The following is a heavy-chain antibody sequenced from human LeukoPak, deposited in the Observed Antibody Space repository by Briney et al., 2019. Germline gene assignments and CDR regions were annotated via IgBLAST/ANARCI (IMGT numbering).Heavy chain of an antibody. D-gene: IGHD3-22*01. CDR1: GFTFSSYW. Sequence: PGGSLRLSCAASGFTFSSYWMHWVRYAPGKGLVWVSRINRYGSSTSYAASVKGRFTISRDNAKNTLYLQMNSLIAEDTAVYYCARDTRGIGYDRNTIWGQGAMVTVSS. V-gene: IGHV3-74*01. CDR2: INRYGSST. CDR3: ARDTRGIGYDRNTI. J-gene: IGHJ3*02.